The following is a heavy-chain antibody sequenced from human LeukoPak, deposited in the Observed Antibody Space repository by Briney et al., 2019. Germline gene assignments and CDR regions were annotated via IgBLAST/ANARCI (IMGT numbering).Heavy chain of an antibody. CDR1: GYTFTNYG. D-gene: IGHD6-13*01. J-gene: IGHJ4*02. Sequence: GASVKVSCKASGYTFTNYGITWVRQAPGQGLEWMGWISAYNGNTNYAQKVQGRVTLTTDTSTSTAYMELTRLRSDDTAVYYCARGPLAAAGSPLFYWGQGTLVTVSS. V-gene: IGHV1-18*01. CDR3: ARGPLAAAGSPLFY. CDR2: ISAYNGNT.